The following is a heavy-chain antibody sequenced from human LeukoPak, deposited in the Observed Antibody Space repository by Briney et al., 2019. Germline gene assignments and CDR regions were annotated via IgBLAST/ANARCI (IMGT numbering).Heavy chain of an antibody. CDR3: TTGLGINWNDLGSFDY. Sequence: SGGSLRLSCAASGFTFSTYAMSWVRQAPGKGLEWVAAINAVGVGTYNPNSARGRFTISRDNSKNTVYLQMNSLKTEDTAVYYCTTGLGINWNDLGSFDYWGQGTLVTVSS. D-gene: IGHD1-1*01. CDR2: INAVGVGT. CDR1: GFTFSTYA. J-gene: IGHJ4*02. V-gene: IGHV3-23*01.